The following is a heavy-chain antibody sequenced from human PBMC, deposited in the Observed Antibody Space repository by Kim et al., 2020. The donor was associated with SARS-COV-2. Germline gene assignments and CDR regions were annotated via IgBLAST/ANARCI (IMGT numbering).Heavy chain of an antibody. CDR3: GRVGSGRYYYYGMDV. V-gene: IGHV3-74*01. Sequence: DSVKCRFTISRDNAKNTLYLQMNSLRAEDTAVYYGGRVGSGRYYYYGMDVWGQGTTVTVSS. D-gene: IGHD3-10*01. J-gene: IGHJ6*02.